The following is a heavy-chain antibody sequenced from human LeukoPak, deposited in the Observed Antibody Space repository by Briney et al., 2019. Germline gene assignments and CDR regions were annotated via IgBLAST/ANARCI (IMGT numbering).Heavy chain of an antibody. CDR2: INHSGST. D-gene: IGHD2-2*01. CDR3: ARGQGQNNGRYCSSTSCRSGYLV. J-gene: IGHJ6*02. CDR1: GGSFSGYY. V-gene: IGHV4-34*01. Sequence: SETLSLTCAVYGGSFSGYYWSWIRQPPGKGLEWIGEINHSGSTNYNPSLKSRVTISVDTSKNQFSLKLSSVTAADTAVYYCARGQGQNNGRYCSSTSCRSGYLVWGHGTTVTVSS.